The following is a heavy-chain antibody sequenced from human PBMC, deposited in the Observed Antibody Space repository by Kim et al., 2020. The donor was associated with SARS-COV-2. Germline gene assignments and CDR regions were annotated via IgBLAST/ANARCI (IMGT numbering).Heavy chain of an antibody. V-gene: IGHV3-48*03. CDR3: ARGDYQQTSGWYEGDNWFDP. D-gene: IGHD6-19*01. J-gene: IGHJ5*02. CDR2: ISSSGSTI. CDR1: GFTFSSYE. Sequence: GGSLRLSCAASGFTFSSYEMNWVRQAPGKGLEWVSYISSSGSTIYYADSVKGRFTISRDNAKNSLYLQMNSLRAEDTAVYYCARGDYQQTSGWYEGDNWFDPCGQGTLVTVSS.